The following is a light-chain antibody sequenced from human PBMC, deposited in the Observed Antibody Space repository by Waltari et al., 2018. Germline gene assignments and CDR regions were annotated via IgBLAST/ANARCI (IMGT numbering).Light chain of an antibody. J-gene: IGKJ4*01. Sequence: AIRMTQSPSPFPASTGDRFTLPCRASQGISSYLAWYQQKPGKAPKLLIYAASTLQSGVPSRFSGSGSGTDFTLTISCLQSEDFATYYCQQYYSYPPVTFGGGTKVEIK. V-gene: IGKV1-8*01. CDR1: QGISSY. CDR2: AAS. CDR3: QQYYSYPPVT.